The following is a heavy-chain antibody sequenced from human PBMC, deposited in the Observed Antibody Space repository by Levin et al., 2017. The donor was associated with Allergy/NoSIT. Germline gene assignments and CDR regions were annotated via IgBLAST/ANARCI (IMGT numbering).Heavy chain of an antibody. V-gene: IGHV3-33*01. CDR1: GFTFSSFG. CDR3: ARAAADGTYHYYDYMDV. CDR2: IWYDGSNK. J-gene: IGHJ6*03. Sequence: GGSLRLSCAASGFTFSSFGIHWVRQAPGKGLEWVALIWYDGSNKYYADSVKGRFTISRANPKNTLYLQVNSLRAEDTAVYYCARAAADGTYHYYDYMDVWGKGATVTVAS. D-gene: IGHD6-13*01.